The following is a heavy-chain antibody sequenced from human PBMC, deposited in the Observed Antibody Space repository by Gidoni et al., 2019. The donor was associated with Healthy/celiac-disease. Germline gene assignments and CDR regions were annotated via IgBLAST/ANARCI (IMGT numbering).Heavy chain of an antibody. CDR3: AKDLKWFGELSLDY. CDR1: GFTFSSYA. D-gene: IGHD3-10*01. CDR2: ISGSGCST. J-gene: IGHJ4*02. Sequence: EVQLLESGGGLVQPGGSLRLSCAASGFTFSSYAMSWVRQAPGKGLEWVSAISGSGCSTYYADSVKGRFTISRDNSKNTLYLQMNSLRAEDTAAYYCAKDLKWFGELSLDYWGQGTLVTVSS. V-gene: IGHV3-23*01.